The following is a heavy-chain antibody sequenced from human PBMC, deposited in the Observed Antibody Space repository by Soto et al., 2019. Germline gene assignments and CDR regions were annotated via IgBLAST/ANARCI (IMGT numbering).Heavy chain of an antibody. Sequence: ASVKVSCTDCGYTFTSYGISCVRQAPGQGLEWMGWISAYNGNTNYAQKLQGRVTMTTDTSTSTAYMELRSLRSDDTAVYYCARDFGGSSNFDYWGQGTLVTVSS. CDR1: GYTFTSYG. V-gene: IGHV1-18*01. D-gene: IGHD2-15*01. CDR3: ARDFGGSSNFDY. J-gene: IGHJ4*02. CDR2: ISAYNGNT.